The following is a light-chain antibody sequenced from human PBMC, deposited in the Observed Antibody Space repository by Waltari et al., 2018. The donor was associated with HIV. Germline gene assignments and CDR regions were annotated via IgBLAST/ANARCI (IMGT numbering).Light chain of an antibody. J-gene: IGLJ3*02. CDR1: NIGGKS. CDR2: YNS. Sequence: SYVLTQPPSVSVAPGAAATISCGAWNIGGKSVHWYKQQPGQAPVLVTRYNSDRPSGITDRISGSNSGHTATLTITSVEAGDEATYYCQVWDSSNEHAVFGGGTELTVL. CDR3: QVWDSSNEHAV. V-gene: IGLV3-21*04.